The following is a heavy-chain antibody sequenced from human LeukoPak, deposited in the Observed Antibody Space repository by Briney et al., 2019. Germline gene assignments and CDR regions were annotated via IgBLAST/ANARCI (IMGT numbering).Heavy chain of an antibody. D-gene: IGHD6-13*01. Sequence: GASVKVSCKASGYTFTSYDINWVRQATGQGLEWMGWMNPNSGNTGYAQMFQGRVTMTRNTSISTAYMELSSLRSEDTAVYYCATVRSRWGYFDYWGQGTLVTVSS. CDR3: ATVRSRWGYFDY. V-gene: IGHV1-8*01. J-gene: IGHJ4*02. CDR1: GYTFTSYD. CDR2: MNPNSGNT.